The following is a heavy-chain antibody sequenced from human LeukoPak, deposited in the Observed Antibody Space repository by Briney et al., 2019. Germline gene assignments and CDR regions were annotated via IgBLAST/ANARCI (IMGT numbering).Heavy chain of an antibody. CDR1: GFTISNND. Sequence: GGSLRLSCAVSGFTISNNDMSWVRQAPGKGLQWVSAIGHSGDTTYYADFVKGRFTISRDNSKNTLYLQMNSLRAEDTAVYYCAKDLWAIFGVGRHAFDIWGQGTMVTVSS. CDR2: IGHSGDTT. J-gene: IGHJ3*02. CDR3: AKDLWAIFGVGRHAFDI. D-gene: IGHD3-3*01. V-gene: IGHV3-23*01.